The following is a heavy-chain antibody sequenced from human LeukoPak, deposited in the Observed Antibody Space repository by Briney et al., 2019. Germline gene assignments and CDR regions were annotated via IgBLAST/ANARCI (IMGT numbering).Heavy chain of an antibody. D-gene: IGHD6-13*01. V-gene: IGHV1-69*13. Sequence: GASVKVSCKASGYSFNNYDINWVRQAPGQGLEWMGGIIPIFGTANYAQKFQGRVTITADESTSTAYMELSSLRSEDTAVYYCASNSGRGSSWYVYYYYYMDVWGKGTTVTVSS. J-gene: IGHJ6*03. CDR1: GYSFNNYD. CDR2: IIPIFGTA. CDR3: ASNSGRGSSWYVYYYYYMDV.